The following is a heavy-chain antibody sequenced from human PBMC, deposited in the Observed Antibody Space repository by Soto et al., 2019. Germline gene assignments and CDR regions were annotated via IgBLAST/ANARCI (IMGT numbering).Heavy chain of an antibody. CDR1: GFTFDDYA. J-gene: IGHJ4*02. CDR2: ISWNSGNI. V-gene: IGHV3-9*01. CDR3: VRSKGGYSYGTPFDY. D-gene: IGHD5-18*01. Sequence: EVQLEESGGALVQPGRSLRLSCAASGFTFDDYAMYWVRQVLGKGLEWVSSISWNSGNIGYADSVKGRFTTSRDNTENSLYLQMSSRGPEDTALYYCVRSKGGYSYGTPFDYWGQGTLVTVSS.